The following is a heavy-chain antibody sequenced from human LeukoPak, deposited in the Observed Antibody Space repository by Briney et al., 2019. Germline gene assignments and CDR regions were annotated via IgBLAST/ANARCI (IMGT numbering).Heavy chain of an antibody. V-gene: IGHV3-53*01. CDR2: IYSDGRT. Sequence: GGSLRLSCAASGFTFSNFAMTWVRQAPGKGLEWVSIIYSDGRTYYADSVKGRFTISRDNSKNTLYLQMNSLRAEDTAVYYCARDTGGFDYWGQGTLVTVSS. CDR1: GFTFSNFA. CDR3: ARDTGGFDY. D-gene: IGHD3-16*01. J-gene: IGHJ4*02.